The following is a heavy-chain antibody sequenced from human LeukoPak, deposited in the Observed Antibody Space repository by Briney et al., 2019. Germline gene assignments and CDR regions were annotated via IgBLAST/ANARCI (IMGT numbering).Heavy chain of an antibody. Sequence: PGGSLRLSCTASGFTFSSYAMSWVRQAPGKGLEWVSAISGSGGSTYYADSVKGRFTISRDNSKNTLYLQMNSLRAEDTAVYYCAKNQHIVVVPAADWFDPWGQGTLVTVSS. J-gene: IGHJ5*02. V-gene: IGHV3-23*01. CDR2: ISGSGGST. CDR1: GFTFSSYA. D-gene: IGHD2-2*01. CDR3: AKNQHIVVVPAADWFDP.